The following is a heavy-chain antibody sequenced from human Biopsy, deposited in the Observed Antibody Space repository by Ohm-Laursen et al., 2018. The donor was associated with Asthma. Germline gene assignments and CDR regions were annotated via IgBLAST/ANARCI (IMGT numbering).Heavy chain of an antibody. D-gene: IGHD2-2*01. CDR3: ARDGTDMNEAMPKDY. J-gene: IGHJ4*02. CDR2: ISSSSNYI. V-gene: IGHV3-21*01. Sequence: GSLRLSCTASGFTFSSYAMSWVRQAPGKGLEWVSSISSSSNYIYYADSVKGRFTISRDNAKNSLYLQMNSLRAEDTAVYYCARDGTDMNEAMPKDYWGQGTLVTVSS. CDR1: GFTFSSYA.